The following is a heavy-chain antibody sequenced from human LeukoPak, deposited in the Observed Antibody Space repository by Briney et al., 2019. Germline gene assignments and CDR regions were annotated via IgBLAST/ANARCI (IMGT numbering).Heavy chain of an antibody. J-gene: IGHJ4*02. V-gene: IGHV4-34*01. CDR2: INHSGST. Sequence: PSETQSLTCAVYGGSFSGYYWSWIRQPPGKGLEWIGEINHSGSTNYNPSLKSRVTISVDTSKNQFSLKLGSVTAADTAVYYCASTGYCSSTSCRKNFDYWGQGTLVTVSS. D-gene: IGHD2-2*01. CDR3: ASTGYCSSTSCRKNFDY. CDR1: GGSFSGYY.